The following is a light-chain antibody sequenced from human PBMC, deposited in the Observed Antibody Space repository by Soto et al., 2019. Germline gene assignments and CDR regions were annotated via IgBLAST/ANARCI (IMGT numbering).Light chain of an antibody. J-gene: IGLJ1*01. CDR1: GSNIGANYD. V-gene: IGLV1-40*01. CDR3: QSYDNSLTYV. Sequence: QSVLTQPPSVSGAPGQSITISCTGSGSNIGANYDVHWYQQVPGTAPKLLIYGNNNRASGVPDRFSVSKSGTSASLAISGVQAEDEADYYCQSYDNSLTYVFGSGTKLTVL. CDR2: GNN.